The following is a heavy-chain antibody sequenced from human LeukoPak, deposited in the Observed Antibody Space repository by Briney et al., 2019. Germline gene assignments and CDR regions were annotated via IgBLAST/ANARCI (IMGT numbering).Heavy chain of an antibody. J-gene: IGHJ4*02. V-gene: IGHV4-39*07. Sequence: PSETLSLTCTVSGDSISSTTYYWGWIRQPPGKGLEWIGEINHSGSTNYNPSLKSRVTISVDTSKNQFSLKLSSVTAADTAVYYCASGRPRSFDYWGQGTLVTVSS. CDR2: INHSGST. D-gene: IGHD1-14*01. CDR3: ASGRPRSFDY. CDR1: GDSISSTTYY.